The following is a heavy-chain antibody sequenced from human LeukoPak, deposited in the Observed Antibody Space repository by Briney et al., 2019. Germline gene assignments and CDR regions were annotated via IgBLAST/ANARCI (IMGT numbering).Heavy chain of an antibody. V-gene: IGHV1-2*02. Sequence: ASVKVSCKPSGYTFPTYFMHWLRQAPGQGLEWMGYIKPNSGVTNYAQKFRGRVTMTWDTSISTAYIELSGLTSDDTAIYYCARPTYCGSNCYFNFDYWGQGTLVTVSS. D-gene: IGHD2-21*02. J-gene: IGHJ4*02. CDR2: IKPNSGVT. CDR1: GYTFPTYF. CDR3: ARPTYCGSNCYFNFDY.